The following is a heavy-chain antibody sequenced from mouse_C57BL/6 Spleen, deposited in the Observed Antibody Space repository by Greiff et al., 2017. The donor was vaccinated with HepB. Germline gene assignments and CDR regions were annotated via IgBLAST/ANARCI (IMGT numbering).Heavy chain of an antibody. CDR1: GFTFSDYG. CDR3: ARAVVDYFDY. V-gene: IGHV5-17*01. CDR2: ISSGSSTI. D-gene: IGHD1-1*01. J-gene: IGHJ2*01. Sequence: DVMLVESGGGLVKPGGSLKLSCAASGFTFSDYGMHWVRQAPEKGLEWVAYISSGSSTIYYADTVKGRFTISRDNAKNTLFLQMTSLRSEDTAMYYCARAVVDYFDYWGQGTTLTVSS.